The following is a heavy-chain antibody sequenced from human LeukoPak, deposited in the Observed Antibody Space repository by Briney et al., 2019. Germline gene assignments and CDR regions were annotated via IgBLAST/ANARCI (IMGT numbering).Heavy chain of an antibody. Sequence: SVKVSCKASGGTFSSYAISWVRQAPGQGLEWMGRIIPIFGTANYAQKFQGRVTITADKCTSTAYMELSSLRSEDTAVYYCARGTYYDQGAFDIWGQGTMVTVSS. CDR1: GGTFSSYA. J-gene: IGHJ3*02. V-gene: IGHV1-69*06. D-gene: IGHD3-22*01. CDR2: IIPIFGTA. CDR3: ARGTYYDQGAFDI.